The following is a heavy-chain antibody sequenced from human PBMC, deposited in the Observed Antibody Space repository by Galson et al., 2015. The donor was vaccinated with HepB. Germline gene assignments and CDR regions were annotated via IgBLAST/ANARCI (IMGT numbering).Heavy chain of an antibody. V-gene: IGHV3-21*01. Sequence: RLSCAASGFTFSSYSMNWVRQAPGKGLERVSSIHSSSTYIYYADSVKGRFTISRDNAKTSLYLQMKSLRAEDTAVYYCARDLLIGGYSSTGGFDYWGQGTLVTVSS. D-gene: IGHD6-19*01. CDR2: IHSSSTYI. J-gene: IGHJ4*02. CDR3: ARDLLIGGYSSTGGFDY. CDR1: GFTFSSYS.